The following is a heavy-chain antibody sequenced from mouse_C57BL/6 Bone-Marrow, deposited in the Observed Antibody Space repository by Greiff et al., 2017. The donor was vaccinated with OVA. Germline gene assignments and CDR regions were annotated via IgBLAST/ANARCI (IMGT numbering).Heavy chain of an antibody. V-gene: IGHV1-81*01. CDR2: IYPRSGKI. J-gene: IGHJ2*01. CDR1: GSTFTSYG. D-gene: IGHD4-1*01. CDR3: ASLGNFDY. Sequence: VKLMESGAELARPGVSVKLSCKASGSTFTSYGISWVKQRPGKGLEWIGKIYPRSGKIDYNEKLKGKATLTADKSSSTAYMELRSLTSEDTAVYFCASLGNFDYWGQGTTLTVSS.